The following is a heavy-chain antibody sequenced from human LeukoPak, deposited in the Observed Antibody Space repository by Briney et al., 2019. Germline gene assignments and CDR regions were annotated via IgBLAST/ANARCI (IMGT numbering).Heavy chain of an antibody. CDR2: IGTAGDT. V-gene: IGHV3-13*01. CDR3: ARDRGSDRGIYGSGYELDY. J-gene: IGHJ4*02. Sequence: PGGSLRLSCAASGFTFSSYDMHWVRHATGKGLEWVSAIGTAGDTYYPGSVKGRFTISRENAKNSLYLQMNSLRAGDTAVYYCARDRGSDRGIYGSGYELDYWGQGTLVTVSS. D-gene: IGHD3-22*01. CDR1: GFTFSSYD.